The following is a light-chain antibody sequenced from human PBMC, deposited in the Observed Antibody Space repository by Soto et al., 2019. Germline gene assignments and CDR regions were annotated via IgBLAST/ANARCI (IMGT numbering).Light chain of an antibody. J-gene: IGKJ1*01. CDR2: TAS. CDR1: QSIRNY. V-gene: IGKV1-17*01. CDR3: QHYNSYPEA. Sequence: DIQMTQSPSSLSASVGDRVTITCRASQSIRNYLNWYQQKPGKAPKVLIYTASSLQSGVPSRFSGSGSGTEFTLTISSLQPDDFATYYCQHYNSYPEAFGQGTKVDIK.